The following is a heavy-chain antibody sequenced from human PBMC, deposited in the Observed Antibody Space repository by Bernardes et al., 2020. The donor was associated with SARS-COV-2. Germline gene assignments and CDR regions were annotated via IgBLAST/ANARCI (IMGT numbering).Heavy chain of an antibody. CDR3: ARRGVSGLNYDILTGHAAPYDAFDI. CDR2: IYYSGST. D-gene: IGHD3-9*01. Sequence: SETLSLTCTVSGGSISSYYWSWIRQPPGKGLEWIGYIYYSGSTNYNPSLKSRVTISVDTSKNQFSLKLSSVTAADTAVYYCARRGVSGLNYDILTGHAAPYDAFDIWGQGTMVTVSS. CDR1: GGSISSYY. J-gene: IGHJ3*02. V-gene: IGHV4-59*01.